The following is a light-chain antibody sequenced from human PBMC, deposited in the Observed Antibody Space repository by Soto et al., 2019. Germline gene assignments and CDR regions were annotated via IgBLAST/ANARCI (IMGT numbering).Light chain of an antibody. Sequence: EIVLTQSPGTLSLSPGERATLSCRASQSVSSNSLAWYQQKPGQAPRVLIYVASSRATSIPDRFIGSGSGTDFTLTISRLEPEDFAVYYCQQYGSSPITFGQGTRLEIK. J-gene: IGKJ5*01. CDR1: QSVSSNS. CDR3: QQYGSSPIT. CDR2: VAS. V-gene: IGKV3-20*01.